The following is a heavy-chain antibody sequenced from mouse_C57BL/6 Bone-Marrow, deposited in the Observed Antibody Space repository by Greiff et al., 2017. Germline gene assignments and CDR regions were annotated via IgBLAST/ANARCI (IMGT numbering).Heavy chain of an antibody. D-gene: IGHD1-1*01. CDR2: IRSKSNNYAT. J-gene: IGHJ3*01. CDR3: VRQVLWFAY. CDR1: GFSFNTYA. V-gene: IGHV10-1*01. Sequence: DVMLVESGGGLVQPKGSLKLSCAASGFSFNTYAMNWVRQAPGKGLEWVARIRSKSNNYATYYADSVKDRFTISRDDSESMLYLQMNNLKTEDTAMYYCVRQVLWFAYWGQGTLVTVSA.